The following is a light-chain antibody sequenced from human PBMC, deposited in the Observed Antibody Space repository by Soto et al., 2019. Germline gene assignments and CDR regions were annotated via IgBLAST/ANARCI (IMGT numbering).Light chain of an antibody. CDR2: GAF. J-gene: IGKJ1*01. CDR1: QGISQW. V-gene: IGKV1-12*01. CDR3: QQFTTFPRT. Sequence: DIQMTQYPSSVAAAVGDRVTITCRASQGISQWLAWYQHKPGTATKPLIFGAFSLQRRVPSRFAGSGSGTDFPLTIKSLQPEDVATYYCQQFTTFPRTFGQGTMVEIK.